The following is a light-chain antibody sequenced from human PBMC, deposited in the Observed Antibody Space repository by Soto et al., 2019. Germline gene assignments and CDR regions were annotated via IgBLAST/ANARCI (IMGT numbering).Light chain of an antibody. V-gene: IGLV3-21*01. CDR1: DIGSKG. Sequence: SYERTQPPSGSVAPGKTASISCGGNDIGSKGVHWYQQKPGQAPVLVIYSDTDLPPVITERFSGSNSANLATLTISRVEAGDEADYYCQVWDSGSAHVVFGGGTKLTVL. CDR2: SDT. J-gene: IGLJ2*01. CDR3: QVWDSGSAHVV.